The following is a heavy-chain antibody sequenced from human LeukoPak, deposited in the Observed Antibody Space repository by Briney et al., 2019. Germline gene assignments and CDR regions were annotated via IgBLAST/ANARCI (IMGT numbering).Heavy chain of an antibody. CDR3: ARDQGDGYNFPFDY. D-gene: IGHD5-24*01. CDR1: GGTFSSYA. Sequence: ASVKVSCKASGGTFSSYAISWVRQAPGQGLEWMGRIIPILGIANYAQKFQGRVTITADKSTSTAYMELSSLSSEDTAVYYCARDQGDGYNFPFDYWGQGTLVTVSS. V-gene: IGHV1-69*04. J-gene: IGHJ4*02. CDR2: IIPILGIA.